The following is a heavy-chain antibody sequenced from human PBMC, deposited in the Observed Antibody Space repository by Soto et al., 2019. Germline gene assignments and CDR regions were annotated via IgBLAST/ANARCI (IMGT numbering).Heavy chain of an antibody. Sequence: SETLSLTCTVSGGSTSSDNYWSWIRQPPGKGLEWIGHIYYSGNTDYNPSLKSRLAISIDTSKNQFSLKLSSVTAADTAVHYCARGEMATIGYYFDYWGQGTLVTVSS. CDR3: ARGEMATIGYYFDY. D-gene: IGHD5-12*01. CDR1: GGSTSSDNY. CDR2: IYYSGNT. V-gene: IGHV4-30-4*01. J-gene: IGHJ4*02.